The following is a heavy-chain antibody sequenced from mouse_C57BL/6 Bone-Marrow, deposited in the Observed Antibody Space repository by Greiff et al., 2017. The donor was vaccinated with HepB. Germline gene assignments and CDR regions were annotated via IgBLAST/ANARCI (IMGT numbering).Heavy chain of an antibody. CDR1: GFTFSSYG. J-gene: IGHJ4*01. Sequence: EVNVVESGGDLVKPGGSLKLSCAASGFTFSSYGMSWVRQTPDKRLEWVATISSGGSYTYYPDSVKGRFTISRDNAKNTLYLQMSSLKSEDTAMYYCEGGGSYYAMDYWGQGTSVTVSS. CDR3: EGGGSYYAMDY. CDR2: ISSGGSYT. V-gene: IGHV5-6*02.